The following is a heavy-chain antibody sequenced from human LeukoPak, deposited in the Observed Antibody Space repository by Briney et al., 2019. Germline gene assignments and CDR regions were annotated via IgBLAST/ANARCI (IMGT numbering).Heavy chain of an antibody. CDR3: ARHGYTASHYFLDF. J-gene: IGHJ4*02. D-gene: IGHD3-16*01. Sequence: PSETLSLTCTDSSGSINSYYWGWVRQPAGRGLEWIGRIYTTGKTDYNPSLKSRLTMSVDTSKRRFSLNLTSVTAADTAIYFCARHGYTASHYFLDFWSQGTLVTVSS. CDR2: IYTTGKT. V-gene: IGHV4-4*07. CDR1: SGSINSYY.